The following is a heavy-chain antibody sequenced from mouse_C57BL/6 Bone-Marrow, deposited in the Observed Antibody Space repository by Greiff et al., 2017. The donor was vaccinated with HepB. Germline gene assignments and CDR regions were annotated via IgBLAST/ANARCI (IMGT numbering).Heavy chain of an antibody. CDR2: ISGGGGNT. Sequence: EVQLVESGGGLVKPGGSLKLSCAASGFTFSSYTMSWVRQTPEKRLEWVATISGGGGNTYYPDSVKGRFTISRVNAKNTLYLQMSSLRSENTALYYCARLPPYDYVGYYAMDYWGQGTSVTVSA. CDR3: ARLPPYDYVGYYAMDY. CDR1: GFTFSSYT. D-gene: IGHD2-4*01. J-gene: IGHJ4*01. V-gene: IGHV5-9*01.